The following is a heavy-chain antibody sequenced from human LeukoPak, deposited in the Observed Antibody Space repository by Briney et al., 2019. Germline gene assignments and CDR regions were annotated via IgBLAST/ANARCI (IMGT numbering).Heavy chain of an antibody. CDR3: ARGTATDIDY. D-gene: IGHD5-24*01. V-gene: IGHV1-2*02. J-gene: IGHJ4*02. Sequence: ASVKVSCKASGYTFTGYYMHWVRQAPGQGLEWMGWINPNSGGTNCAQKFQGRVTMTRDTSISTAYMELSRLRSDDTAVYYCARGTATDIDYWGQGTLVTVSS. CDR2: INPNSGGT. CDR1: GYTFTGYY.